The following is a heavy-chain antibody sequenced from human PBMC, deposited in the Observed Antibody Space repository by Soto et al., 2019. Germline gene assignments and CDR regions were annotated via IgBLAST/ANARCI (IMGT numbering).Heavy chain of an antibody. V-gene: IGHV3-23*01. J-gene: IGHJ4*02. Sequence: PGGSLRLSCAASGFTFSSYAMSWVRQAPGKGLEWVSAISGSGGSTYYADSVKGRFTISRDNSKNTLYLQMNSLRAEDTAVYYCAKPTIFGVVIIELGFDYWGQGTLVTVSS. CDR3: AKPTIFGVVIIELGFDY. D-gene: IGHD3-3*01. CDR2: ISGSGGST. CDR1: GFTFSSYA.